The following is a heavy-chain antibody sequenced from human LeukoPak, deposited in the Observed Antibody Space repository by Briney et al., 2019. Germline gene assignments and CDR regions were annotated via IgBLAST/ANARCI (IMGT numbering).Heavy chain of an antibody. Sequence: PGGSLRLSCTVSGFTVSSNSMSWVRQAPGKGLEWVSFIYSDNTHYADSVKGRFTISRDNSKNTLYLQMNSLRAEDTAVYYCARDPTGTVGWYFDLWGRGTLVTVSS. J-gene: IGHJ2*01. D-gene: IGHD1-1*01. V-gene: IGHV3-53*01. CDR1: GFTVSSNS. CDR2: IYSDNT. CDR3: ARDPTGTVGWYFDL.